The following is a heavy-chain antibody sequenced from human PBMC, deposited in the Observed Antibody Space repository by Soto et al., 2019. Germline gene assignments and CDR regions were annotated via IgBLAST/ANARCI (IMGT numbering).Heavy chain of an antibody. V-gene: IGHV3-48*01. CDR3: VRDDIGMGIDY. Sequence: GVSPRLSCSASRFTLKKYNIKLVPPAPGKGLEWVSYISSSSRNIYYADSVKGRFTISRDNVRNSLYLQLTSLRAEDTAVYYCVRDDIGMGIDYWGLGTLVTVSS. CDR2: ISSSSRNI. CDR1: RFTLKKYN. J-gene: IGHJ4*02. D-gene: IGHD1-20*01.